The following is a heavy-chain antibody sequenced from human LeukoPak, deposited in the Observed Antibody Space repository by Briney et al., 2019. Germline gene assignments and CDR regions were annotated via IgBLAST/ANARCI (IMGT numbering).Heavy chain of an antibody. D-gene: IGHD2-15*01. CDR1: GGTFSSYA. Sequence: GASVKVSCKASGGTFSSYAINWVRQATGQGPEWMGWMNPNSGNTGYAQKFQGRVTMTRNTSISTAYMELSSLRSEDTAVYYCARLLVVAATRGDPNNWFDPWGQGTLVTVSS. V-gene: IGHV1-8*02. CDR2: MNPNSGNT. CDR3: ARLLVVAATRGDPNNWFDP. J-gene: IGHJ5*02.